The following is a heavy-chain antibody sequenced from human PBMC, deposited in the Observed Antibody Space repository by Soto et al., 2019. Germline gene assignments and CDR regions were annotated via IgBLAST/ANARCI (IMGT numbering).Heavy chain of an antibody. Sequence: SETLSLTCTVSGGSISSRGYYCSWIRQFPGKVLEWIGYISYSESTDYNPSLKSRVTIXXXXSXNXFXLXXSSVTXADTAVYYCAGGNDYAKIGYWGQGAQVTVSS. J-gene: IGHJ4*02. D-gene: IGHD4-17*01. CDR3: AGGNDYAKIGY. V-gene: IGHV4-31*03. CDR2: ISYSEST. CDR1: GGSISSRGYY.